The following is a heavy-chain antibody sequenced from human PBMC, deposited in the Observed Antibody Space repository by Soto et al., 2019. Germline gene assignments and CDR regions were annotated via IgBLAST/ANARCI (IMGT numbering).Heavy chain of an antibody. V-gene: IGHV1-3*01. Sequence: ASVKVSCKASGYTFASYAMHWVRQAPGQRLEWMRWINAGNGNTKYSQKFPGRVTITRDTSASTAYMELRSLRSDATAVYYCARDREQQTLFDPWGQGTLVTVSS. CDR1: GYTFASYA. J-gene: IGHJ5*02. CDR3: ARDREQQTLFDP. D-gene: IGHD6-13*01. CDR2: INAGNGNT.